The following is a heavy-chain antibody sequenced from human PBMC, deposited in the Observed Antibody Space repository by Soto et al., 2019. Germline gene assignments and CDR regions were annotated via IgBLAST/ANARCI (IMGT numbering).Heavy chain of an antibody. Sequence: GASVKVSCKASGYTFTSYDINWVRQATGQGLEWMGWMNPNSGNTGYAQKFQGRVTMTRNTSISTAYMELSSLRSEDTAVYYCARSHYYYYYMDVWGKGTTVTVSS. CDR2: MNPNSGNT. V-gene: IGHV1-8*01. CDR3: ARSHYYYYYMDV. CDR1: GYTFTSYD. J-gene: IGHJ6*03.